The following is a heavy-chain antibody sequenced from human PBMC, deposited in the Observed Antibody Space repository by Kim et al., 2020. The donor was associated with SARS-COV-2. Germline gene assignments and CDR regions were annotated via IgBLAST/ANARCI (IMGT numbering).Heavy chain of an antibody. CDR1: GFTFSSYW. CDR2: IKQDGSEA. J-gene: IGHJ6*02. Sequence: GGSLRLSCAASGFTFSSYWMSWVRQAPGKGLEWVANIKQDGSEAYYVDSVKGRFTISRDNAKNSLYLQMNSLRAEDTAVYYCARDAAADSLVRCVYYYHGIDVWGQGTMVTVSS. D-gene: IGHD3-10*01. CDR3: ARDAAADSLVRCVYYYHGIDV. V-gene: IGHV3-7*01.